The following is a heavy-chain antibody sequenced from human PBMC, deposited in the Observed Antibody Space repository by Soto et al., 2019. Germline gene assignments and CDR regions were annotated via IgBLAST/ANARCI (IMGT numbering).Heavy chain of an antibody. CDR2: IYPGDSDT. Sequence: XESLKISCKGSGYSFTSYLIGWVRQLPGKGLEWMGIIYPGDSDTRYSPSFQGQVTISADKSISTAYLQWSSLKASDTAMYYCATMRWLVRNDAFDIWGQGTMVTVSS. CDR1: GYSFTSYL. V-gene: IGHV5-51*01. J-gene: IGHJ3*02. D-gene: IGHD6-19*01. CDR3: ATMRWLVRNDAFDI.